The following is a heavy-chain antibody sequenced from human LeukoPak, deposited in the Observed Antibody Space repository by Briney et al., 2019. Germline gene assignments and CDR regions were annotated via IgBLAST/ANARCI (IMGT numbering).Heavy chain of an antibody. CDR1: GGSFSGYY. J-gene: IGHJ4*02. D-gene: IGHD4-17*01. CDR2: INHSGST. CDR3: ARGSRYGDYDY. V-gene: IGHV4-34*01. Sequence: SETLSLTCAVYGGSFSGYYWSWIRQPPGKGLEWIGEINHSGSTNYNPSLKSRVTISVDTSKNQFSLKLSSVTAADTAVYYCARGSRYGDYDYWGQGTLATVSS.